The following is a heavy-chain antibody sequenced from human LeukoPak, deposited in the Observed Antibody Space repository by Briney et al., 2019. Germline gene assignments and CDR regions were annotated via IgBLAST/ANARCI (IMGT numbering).Heavy chain of an antibody. D-gene: IGHD3-16*02. Sequence: PSETLSLTCTVSGDSISSGDYYWSWIRQPAGKGLEWIGRIYTSGSTNYNPSLKSRVTISVDTSKNQFSLKLSSVTAADTAVYYCARRTFGGVIKYWGQGILVTVSS. V-gene: IGHV4-61*02. CDR2: IYTSGST. CDR1: GDSISSGDYY. CDR3: ARRTFGGVIKY. J-gene: IGHJ4*02.